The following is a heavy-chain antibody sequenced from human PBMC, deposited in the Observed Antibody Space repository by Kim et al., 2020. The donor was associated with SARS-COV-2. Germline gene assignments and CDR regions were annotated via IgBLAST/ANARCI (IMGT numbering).Heavy chain of an antibody. J-gene: IGHJ4*02. CDR1: GFTFSNAW. D-gene: IGHD3-22*01. CDR2: IKSKTDGGTT. Sequence: GGSLRLSCAASGFTFSNAWMSWVRQAPGKGLEWVGLIKSKTDGGTTDYAAPVKGRFTISRDDSKNTLYLQMNSLKTEDTAVYYCTTVGGSSGYYPDFDYWGQGTLVTVCS. CDR3: TTVGGSSGYYPDFDY. V-gene: IGHV3-15*01.